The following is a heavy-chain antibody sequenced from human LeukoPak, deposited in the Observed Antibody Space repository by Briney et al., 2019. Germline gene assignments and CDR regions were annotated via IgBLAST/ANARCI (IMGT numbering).Heavy chain of an antibody. V-gene: IGHV3-7*03. CDR2: IKQDGSEK. Sequence: PRGSLRLSCAASGFTFSSYWMSWVRQAPGKGLEWVANIKQDGSEKYYIDSVKGRFTISRDNAKNSLYLQMNSLRAEDTAVYYCMRGYGYHHYWGQGTLVTVSS. CDR3: MRGYGYHHY. J-gene: IGHJ4*02. CDR1: GFTFSSYW. D-gene: IGHD5-18*01.